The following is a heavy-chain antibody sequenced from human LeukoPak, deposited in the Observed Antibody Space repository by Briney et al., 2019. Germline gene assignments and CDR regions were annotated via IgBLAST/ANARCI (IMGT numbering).Heavy chain of an antibody. CDR2: ISSSSSYI. Sequence: GGSLRLSCAASGFPFSSYSMNWVRQAPGKGPEWVSSISSSSSYIYYADSVKGRFTISRDNAKNSLYLQMNSLRAEDTAVYYCARDGAYSSSNNWFDPWGQGTLVTVSS. D-gene: IGHD6-13*01. CDR3: ARDGAYSSSNNWFDP. J-gene: IGHJ5*02. V-gene: IGHV3-21*01. CDR1: GFPFSSYS.